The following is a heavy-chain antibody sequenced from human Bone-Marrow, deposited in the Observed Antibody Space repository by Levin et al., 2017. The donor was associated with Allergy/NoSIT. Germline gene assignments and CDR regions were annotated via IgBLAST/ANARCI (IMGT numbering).Heavy chain of an antibody. CDR1: GFTFSSYW. CDR2: INSDGSST. CDR3: VLESSLITTPPPVI. Sequence: PGGSLRLSCAASGFTFSSYWMHWVRQAPGKGLVWVSRINSDGSSTSYADSVKGRFTISRDNAKNTLYLQMNSLRAEDTAVYYCVLESSLITTPPPVIWGQGTLVTVSS. D-gene: IGHD1-14*01. J-gene: IGHJ4*02. V-gene: IGHV3-74*01.